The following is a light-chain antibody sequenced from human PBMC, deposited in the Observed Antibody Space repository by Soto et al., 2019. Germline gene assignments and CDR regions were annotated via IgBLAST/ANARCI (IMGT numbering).Light chain of an antibody. Sequence: EIVMTQSPATLSVSPGERDTLSCRASQSVSSNLAWYQQKPGQAPRLLIYGASTRATGIPARFSGSGSGTEFTLTSSSLQSEYFAVYYCQQYNNWPPWTFGQGTKVQIK. CDR3: QQYNNWPPWT. V-gene: IGKV3-15*01. J-gene: IGKJ1*01. CDR2: GAS. CDR1: QSVSSN.